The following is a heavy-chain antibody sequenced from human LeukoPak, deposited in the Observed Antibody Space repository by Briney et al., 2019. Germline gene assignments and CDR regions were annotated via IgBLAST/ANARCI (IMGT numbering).Heavy chain of an antibody. CDR2: INDIGST. CDR3: ARHRGSSNWYFDL. Sequence: PEALSLTRAVSRGSLSIYYWSWIRPSPRKGLEWVGYINDIGSTNYNPSLPRRATISADTTKTQFSLKLSSLTAADTGVYFCARHRGSSNWYFDLWGRGTLVTVSS. D-gene: IGHD6-13*01. V-gene: IGHV4-59*08. J-gene: IGHJ2*01. CDR1: RGSLSIYY.